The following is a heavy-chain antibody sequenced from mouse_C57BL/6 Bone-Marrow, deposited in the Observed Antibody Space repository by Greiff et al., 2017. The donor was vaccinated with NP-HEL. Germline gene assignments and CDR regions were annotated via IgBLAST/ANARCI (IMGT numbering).Heavy chain of an antibody. CDR3: TTGFAMDY. J-gene: IGHJ4*01. V-gene: IGHV14-4*01. Sequence: DVKLQESGAELVRPGASVKLSCTASGFNIKDDYMHWVKQRPEQGLEWIGWIDPENGDTEYASKFQGKATITADTSSNTAYLQLSSLTSEDTAVYYCTTGFAMDYWGQGTSVTVSS. CDR2: IDPENGDT. CDR1: GFNIKDDY.